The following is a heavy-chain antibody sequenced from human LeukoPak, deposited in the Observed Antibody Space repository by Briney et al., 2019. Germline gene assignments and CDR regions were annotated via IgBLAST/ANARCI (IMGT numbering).Heavy chain of an antibody. V-gene: IGHV3-23*01. Sequence: GSLRLSCAASRFTFNSYAMSWVRQAPGKGLEWVSVIGGSNGITFYVGSVKGRFTISRDNSKDTLYLQMNSLRAEDTAVYYCARNENSGWGYFDYWGQGILVTVSS. D-gene: IGHD5-12*01. CDR3: ARNENSGWGYFDY. CDR1: RFTFNSYA. CDR2: IGGSNGIT. J-gene: IGHJ4*02.